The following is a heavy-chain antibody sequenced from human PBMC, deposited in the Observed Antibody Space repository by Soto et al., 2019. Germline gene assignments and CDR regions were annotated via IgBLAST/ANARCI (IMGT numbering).Heavy chain of an antibody. CDR2: ISYDGSNK. J-gene: IGHJ3*02. D-gene: IGHD6-13*01. V-gene: IGHV3-30*18. CDR3: AKEPLATYGYTPPHAFDI. CDR1: GFTFSSYG. Sequence: GGSLRLSCAASGFTFSSYGMHWVRQAPGKGLEWVAVISYDGSNKYYADSVKGRFTISRDNSKNTLYLQMNSLRAEDTAVYYCAKEPLATYGYTPPHAFDIWGQGTMVTVSS.